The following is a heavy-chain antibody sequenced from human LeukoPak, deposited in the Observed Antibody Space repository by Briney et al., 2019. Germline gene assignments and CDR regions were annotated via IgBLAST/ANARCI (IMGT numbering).Heavy chain of an antibody. Sequence: SVKVSCKASGGTFSSYAISWVRQAPGQGLEWMGGIIPIFGTANYAQKFQGRVTITADESTSTTYMELSSLRSEDTAVYYCARLGVVVADKFDYWGQGTLVTVSS. CDR3: ARLGVVVADKFDY. J-gene: IGHJ4*02. CDR2: IIPIFGTA. V-gene: IGHV1-69*01. CDR1: GGTFSSYA. D-gene: IGHD2-15*01.